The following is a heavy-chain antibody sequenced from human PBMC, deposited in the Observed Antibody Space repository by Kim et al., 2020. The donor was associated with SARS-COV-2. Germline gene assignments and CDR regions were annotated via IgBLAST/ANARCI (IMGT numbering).Heavy chain of an antibody. V-gene: IGHV1-2*06. J-gene: IGHJ6*02. CDR1: GYTFTGYY. CDR2: INPNSGGT. D-gene: IGHD2-15*01. Sequence: ASVKVSCKASGYTFTGYYMHWVRQAPGQGLEWMGRINPNSGGTNYAQKFQGRVTMTRDTSISTAYMELSRLRSDDTAVYYCARGHPDIWLRDYYYYYGMDVWGQGTTVTVSS. CDR3: ARGHPDIWLRDYYYYYGMDV.